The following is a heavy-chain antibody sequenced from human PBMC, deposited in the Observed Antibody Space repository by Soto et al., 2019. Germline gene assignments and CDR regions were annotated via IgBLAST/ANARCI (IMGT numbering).Heavy chain of an antibody. CDR2: ISSSSSTI. V-gene: IGHV3-48*02. D-gene: IGHD4-17*01. J-gene: IGHJ6*02. CDR3: ARGLGDYTNYYYYGMDV. Sequence: GGSLRLSCAASGFTFSSYSMNWVRQAPGKGLEWVSYISSSSSTIYYADSVKGRFTISRDNAKNSLYLQMNSLRDEDTAVYYCARGLGDYTNYYYYGMDVWGQGTTVTVSS. CDR1: GFTFSSYS.